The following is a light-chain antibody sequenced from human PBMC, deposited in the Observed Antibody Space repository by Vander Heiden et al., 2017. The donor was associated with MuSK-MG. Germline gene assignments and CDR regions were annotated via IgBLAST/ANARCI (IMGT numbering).Light chain of an antibody. Sequence: DIQRTQVPSSLSASVGDRVTITCQASQDISNNLNWFQQKPGKAPKILIYDASNLATGVPSRFSGSGSGTDFTFTISSLQPEDIATYYCQQDDTLPLTFGGGTKVEIK. J-gene: IGKJ4*01. V-gene: IGKV1-33*01. CDR2: DAS. CDR3: QQDDTLPLT. CDR1: QDISNN.